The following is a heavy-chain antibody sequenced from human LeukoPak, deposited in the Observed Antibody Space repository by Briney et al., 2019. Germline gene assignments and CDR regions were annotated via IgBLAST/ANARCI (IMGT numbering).Heavy chain of an antibody. D-gene: IGHD3-10*01. Sequence: EASVKVSCKASGYTFTDYYIHWVRQAPGQGLEWMGWINPSSGGTAYAQKFQGRVTMTTDTSIITAYMEMNRLTSDDTAVYYCARIWGPTSGSCFQHWGQGTLVTVSS. V-gene: IGHV1-2*02. J-gene: IGHJ1*01. CDR1: GYTFTDYY. CDR3: ARIWGPTSGSCFQH. CDR2: INPSSGGT.